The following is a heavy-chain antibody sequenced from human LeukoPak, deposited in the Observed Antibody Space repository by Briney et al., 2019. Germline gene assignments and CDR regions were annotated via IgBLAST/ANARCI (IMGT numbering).Heavy chain of an antibody. J-gene: IGHJ6*03. CDR3: ARGSMVRGVPSLYYYYMDV. D-gene: IGHD3-10*01. V-gene: IGHV1-2*02. CDR1: GYTFTGYY. CDR2: INPNSGGT. Sequence: GASVKVSCKASGYTFTGYYMHWMRQAPGQGLEWMGWINPNSGGTNYAQKFQGRVTMTRDTSISTAYMELSRLRSDDTAACYCARGSMVRGVPSLYYYYMDVWGKGTTVTISS.